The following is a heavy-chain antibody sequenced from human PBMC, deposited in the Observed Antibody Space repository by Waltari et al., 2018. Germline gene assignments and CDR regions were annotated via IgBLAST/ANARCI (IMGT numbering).Heavy chain of an antibody. Sequence: QLQLQESGPGLGTPSQTLSLTRSVSVFSITPNRHYWGWIRQPPGQGLEWIGTISYNGATYSSPSLRSRVTIFRDTSKNQLSLKLGSVTAADTAFYYCATYIGASLGTAAFDVWGQGTMVTVSS. D-gene: IGHD5-12*01. CDR1: VFSITPNRHY. CDR3: ATYIGASLGTAAFDV. J-gene: IGHJ3*01. CDR2: ISYNGAT. V-gene: IGHV4-39*01.